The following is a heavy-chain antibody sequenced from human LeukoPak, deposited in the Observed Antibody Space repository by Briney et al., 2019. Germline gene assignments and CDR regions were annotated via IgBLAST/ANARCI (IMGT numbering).Heavy chain of an antibody. Sequence: SQTLSLTCTVSGDSISSGDYYWSWIRQPAGKGLEWIGRISRSGSTNYNPSLKIPVPISVATSQNHFSLKPISVTATDGHFYFCARGLYSYDSSGTFDIWGERTM. CDR1: GDSISSGDYY. D-gene: IGHD3-22*01. CDR2: ISRSGST. CDR3: ARGLYSYDSSGTFDI. J-gene: IGHJ3*02. V-gene: IGHV4-61*02.